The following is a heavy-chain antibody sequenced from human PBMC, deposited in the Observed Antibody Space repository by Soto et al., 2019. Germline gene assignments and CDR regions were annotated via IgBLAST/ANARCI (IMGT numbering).Heavy chain of an antibody. Sequence: EVQLLDSGGGFVQPGGSLRLSCAASGFIFSNYVMSWVRLAPGKGLEWVANITGSSGDTFYADSVKGRFAISRDNSKNTLYLQMNSLRVEDTAVYYCAKKPLSIRMFDYWGQGTLVTVSS. CDR1: GFIFSNYV. CDR3: AKKPLSIRMFDY. V-gene: IGHV3-23*01. D-gene: IGHD3-16*02. CDR2: ITGSSGDT. J-gene: IGHJ4*02.